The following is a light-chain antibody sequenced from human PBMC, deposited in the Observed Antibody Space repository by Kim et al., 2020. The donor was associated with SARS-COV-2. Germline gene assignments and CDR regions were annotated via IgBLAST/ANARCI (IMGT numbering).Light chain of an antibody. CDR1: QSIEYW. V-gene: IGKV1-5*01. Sequence: IQMTQSPSTLSASVGDTVSITCRASQSIEYWLAWYQQQPGKAPKLLIFDASTLESGVPSRFSGSGSGTEFTITISSLQPDDFATYYCQQYSTSYITFGPGTTVDIK. CDR2: DAS. J-gene: IGKJ3*01. CDR3: QQYSTSYIT.